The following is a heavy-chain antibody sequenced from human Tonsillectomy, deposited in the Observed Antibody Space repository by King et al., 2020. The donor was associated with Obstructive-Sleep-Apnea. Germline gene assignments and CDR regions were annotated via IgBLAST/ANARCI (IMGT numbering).Heavy chain of an antibody. V-gene: IGHV3-23*04. D-gene: IGHD4-23*01. Sequence: VHLVESGGDLVQPGGSLRLSCAGSGFSFDKFAMTWIRQAPGKGLEWVSDISGSGGSIYYADSVKGRFTISRDNSKKMLYLQMNSLRVEDTAIYYCAKDPNERTTVVTRGPFEKWGQGTLVTVSS. J-gene: IGHJ4*02. CDR2: ISGSGGSI. CDR1: GFSFDKFA. CDR3: AKDPNERTTVVTRGPFEK.